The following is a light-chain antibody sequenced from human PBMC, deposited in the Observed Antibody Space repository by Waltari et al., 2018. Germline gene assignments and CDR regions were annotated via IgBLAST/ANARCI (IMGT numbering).Light chain of an antibody. V-gene: IGLV3-19*01. Sequence: SSELTQDPAVSVALGQTVTITCHGDSLRSYYASWYQQKPGQAPVLVIYGKNNRPSGIPDRFSGSSSGNTASLTITGAQAEDEADYYCNSRDSSGNHPFGTGTNVTVL. CDR1: SLRSYY. CDR2: GKN. CDR3: NSRDSSGNHP. J-gene: IGLJ1*01.